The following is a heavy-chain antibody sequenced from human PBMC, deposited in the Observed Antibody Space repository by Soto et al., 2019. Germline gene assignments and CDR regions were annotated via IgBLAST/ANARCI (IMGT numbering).Heavy chain of an antibody. D-gene: IGHD6-6*01. Sequence: SETLSLTCAVYGGSFSGYYWSWIRQPPGKGLEWIGEINHSGSTNYNPSLKSRVTISVDTSKNQFSLKLSSVTAADTAVYYCAREKASSSIKYYYYGMDVWGQGTTVTVSS. J-gene: IGHJ6*02. V-gene: IGHV4-34*01. CDR2: INHSGST. CDR3: AREKASSSIKYYYYGMDV. CDR1: GGSFSGYY.